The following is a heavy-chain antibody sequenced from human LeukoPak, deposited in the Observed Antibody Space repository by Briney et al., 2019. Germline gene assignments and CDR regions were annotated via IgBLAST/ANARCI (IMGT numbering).Heavy chain of an antibody. CDR2: LYYSGST. D-gene: IGHD6-19*01. V-gene: IGHV4-61*01. CDR1: GGSISSGSYY. J-gene: IGHJ3*02. CDR3: ASYTNLAVAGTGDAFDI. Sequence: SETLSLTCTVSGGSISSGSYYWSWIRQPPGKGLEWIGYLYYSGSTNYNPSLKSRVTISVDTSKNQFSLKLSSVTAADTAVYYCASYTNLAVAGTGDAFDIWGQGTMVTVSS.